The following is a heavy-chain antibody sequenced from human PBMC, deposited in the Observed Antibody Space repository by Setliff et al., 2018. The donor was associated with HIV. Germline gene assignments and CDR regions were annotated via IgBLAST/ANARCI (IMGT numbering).Heavy chain of an antibody. CDR1: GYTFTSYG. Sequence: GASVKVSCKASGYTFTSYGISWVRQAPGQGLEWMGWISAYNDNTNYAQKLQGRITMTTDTSTGTSYMELKSLRSDDTAVYYCARGDGMGPVVVTAMFDYWGQGTLVTVSS. CDR2: ISAYNDNT. CDR3: ARGDGMGPVVVTAMFDY. V-gene: IGHV1-18*01. J-gene: IGHJ4*02. D-gene: IGHD2-21*02.